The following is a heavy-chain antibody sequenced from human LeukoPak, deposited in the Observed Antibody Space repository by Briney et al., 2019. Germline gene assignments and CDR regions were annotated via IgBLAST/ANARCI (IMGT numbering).Heavy chain of an antibody. CDR3: ARGAGYNYPYYFDY. D-gene: IGHD5-24*01. J-gene: IGHJ4*02. Sequence: GGSLRLSCAASGFTVSSNYMNWVRQAPGKGLEWVSVIYGGGNIYYADSVKGRFTISRDNSKNTLYLQMNSLRAEDTAVYYCARGAGYNYPYYFDYWGQGTLSPSPQ. CDR2: IYGGGNI. V-gene: IGHV3-53*01. CDR1: GFTVSSNY.